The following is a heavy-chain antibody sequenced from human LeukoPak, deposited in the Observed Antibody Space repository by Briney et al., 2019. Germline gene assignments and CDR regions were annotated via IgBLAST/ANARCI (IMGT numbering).Heavy chain of an antibody. CDR1: GGSISSYY. CDR2: IYYSGST. J-gene: IGHJ4*02. V-gene: IGHV4-59*01. CDR3: ARVDSTSPHELDY. D-gene: IGHD6-6*01. Sequence: SETLSLTCTVSGGSISSYYWSWIRQPPGKGLEWIGYIYYSGSTNYNPSLKSRVTISVDTSKNQFSLKLSSVTAADTAVYYCARVDSTSPHELDYWGQGTLVTVSS.